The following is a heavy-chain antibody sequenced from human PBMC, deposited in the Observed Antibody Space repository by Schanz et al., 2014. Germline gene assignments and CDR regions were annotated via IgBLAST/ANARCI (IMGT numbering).Heavy chain of an antibody. CDR2: INPSGGTT. Sequence: QVQLVQSGAEVKKPGASVKVSCKASGYTFTTYYIHWVRQAPGQGLEWMGIINPSGGTTKYAQRFQGRVTMTWDTSTSTAYMELSRLTSDDTAVYYCAREGGPGNGRVFNYWGQGTLVTVSS. CDR3: AREGGPGNGRVFNY. CDR1: GYTFTTYY. D-gene: IGHD1-26*01. V-gene: IGHV1-46*01. J-gene: IGHJ4*02.